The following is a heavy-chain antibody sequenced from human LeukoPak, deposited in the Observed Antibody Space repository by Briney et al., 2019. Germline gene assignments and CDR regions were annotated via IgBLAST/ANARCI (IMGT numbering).Heavy chain of an antibody. Sequence: APVKVSFKGSGYTLYTYNIKWVGQTPGQRGRGVGWISGYNGNTNYAQKLQGRVTMTTDTSTSTAYMELSRLRSDDTAVYYCAALGSYYRPFVEGYWGQGTLVTVSS. D-gene: IGHD1-26*01. V-gene: IGHV1-18*01. J-gene: IGHJ4*02. CDR1: GYTLYTYN. CDR2: ISGYNGNT. CDR3: AALGSYYRPFVEGY.